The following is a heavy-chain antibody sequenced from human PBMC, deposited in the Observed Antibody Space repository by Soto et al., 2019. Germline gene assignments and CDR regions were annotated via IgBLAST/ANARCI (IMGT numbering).Heavy chain of an antibody. D-gene: IGHD2-21*01. J-gene: IGHJ4*02. CDR3: ARGNVVPLDY. V-gene: IGHV4-39*07. CDR1: GGSISSRTYNY. CDR2: IYYSGST. Sequence: PSETLSLTCTVSGGSISSRTYNYWAWIRQPPGKGLEWIGSIYYSGSTYYNPSLKSRVTISVDRSKNQFSLKLSSVTAADTAVYYCARGNVVPLDYWGQGILVTVSS.